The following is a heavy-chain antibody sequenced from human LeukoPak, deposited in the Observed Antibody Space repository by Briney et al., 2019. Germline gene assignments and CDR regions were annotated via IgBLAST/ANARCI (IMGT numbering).Heavy chain of an antibody. CDR1: GFTFSSYG. D-gene: IGHD3-22*01. V-gene: IGHV3-23*01. CDR2: ISGSGGST. J-gene: IGHJ3*02. CDR3: ANDGAYYDSSTDAFDI. Sequence: GGSLRLSCAASGFTFSSYGMSWVRQAPGKGLEWVSAISGSGGSTYYADFVKGRFIISRDNSKNTLYLQMNSLRAEDTAVYYCANDGAYYDSSTDAFDIWGQGTMVTVSS.